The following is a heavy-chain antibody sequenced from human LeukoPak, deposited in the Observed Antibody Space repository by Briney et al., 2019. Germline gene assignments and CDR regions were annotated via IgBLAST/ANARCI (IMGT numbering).Heavy chain of an antibody. CDR1: GFTFSSYA. D-gene: IGHD1-26*01. CDR3: AKKYSTGLDP. Sequence: PGGSLRLSCAASGFTFSSYAMSWARQAPGKGLEWVSDISGTGGSTYYADSVKGRFTISRDNSKNTLYLQMNSLRAEDTAVYYCAKKYSTGLDPWGQGTLVTVSS. CDR2: ISGTGGST. V-gene: IGHV3-23*01. J-gene: IGHJ5*02.